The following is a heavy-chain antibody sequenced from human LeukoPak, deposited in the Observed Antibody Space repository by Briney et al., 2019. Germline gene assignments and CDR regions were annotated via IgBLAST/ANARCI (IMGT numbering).Heavy chain of an antibody. CDR2: TSGDEDST. Sequence: GGSLRLSCAASVLTLKNFDMGGVRQAPGKGLEWLAVTSGDEDSTHYADSVRGHFVISTDNSKNTSFLHMNSLRAEDTAVYYCTIDLRTGLSSGWNFSDWGQGTLVTVSS. V-gene: IGHV3-23*01. J-gene: IGHJ4*02. D-gene: IGHD1-7*01. CDR3: TIDLRTGLSSGWNFSD. CDR1: VLTLKNFD.